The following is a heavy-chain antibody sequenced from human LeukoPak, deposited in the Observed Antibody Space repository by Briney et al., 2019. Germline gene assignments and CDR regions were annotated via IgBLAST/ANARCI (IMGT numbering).Heavy chain of an antibody. CDR2: ISGSGGST. Sequence: PGGSLRLSCAASGLTFSNAWMSWVRQAPGKGLEWVSAISGSGGSTYYADSVKGRFTISRDNSKNTLYLQMNSLRAEDTAVYYCAIMHRYYDGSGYWVQWGQGTLVTVSS. D-gene: IGHD3-22*01. V-gene: IGHV3-23*01. CDR3: AIMHRYYDGSGYWVQ. J-gene: IGHJ4*02. CDR1: GLTFSNAW.